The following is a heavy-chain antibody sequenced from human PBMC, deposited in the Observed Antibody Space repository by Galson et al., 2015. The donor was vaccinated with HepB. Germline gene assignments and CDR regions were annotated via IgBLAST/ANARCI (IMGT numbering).Heavy chain of an antibody. D-gene: IGHD6-19*01. CDR2: IKQDGSEK. CDR1: GFTFSSYW. J-gene: IGHJ3*02. CDR3: ARDEAVPSSGRGDAFDI. Sequence: SLRLSCAASGFTFSSYWMSWVRQAPGKGLEWVANIKQDGSEKYYVDSVKGRFTISRDNAKNSLYLQMNSLRDEDTAVYYCARDEAVPSSGRGDAFDIWGQGTMVTVSS. V-gene: IGHV3-7*01.